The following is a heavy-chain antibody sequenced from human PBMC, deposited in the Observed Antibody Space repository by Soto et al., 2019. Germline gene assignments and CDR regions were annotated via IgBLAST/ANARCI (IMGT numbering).Heavy chain of an antibody. D-gene: IGHD3-16*01. V-gene: IGHV3-49*03. Sequence: GGSLRLSCTASGFTFGDYAMSWFRQAPGKGLEWVGFIRSKAYGGTTEYAASVKGRFTISRDDSKSIAYLQMNSLKTEDTAVYYCTRDGGSSVSYFYYYMDVWGKGTTVTVSS. CDR1: GFTFGDYA. CDR3: TRDGGSSVSYFYYYMDV. CDR2: IRSKAYGGTT. J-gene: IGHJ6*03.